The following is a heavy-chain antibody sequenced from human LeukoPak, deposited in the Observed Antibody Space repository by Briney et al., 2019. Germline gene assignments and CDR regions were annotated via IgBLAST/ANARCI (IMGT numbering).Heavy chain of an antibody. CDR1: GFTFSSYA. D-gene: IGHD3-22*01. V-gene: IGHV3-30*01. Sequence: GGSLRLSCAASGFTFSSYAMHWVRQAPGKGLEWVAVISYDGSNKYYADSVKGRFTISRDNSKNTLYLQMDSLRAEDTAVYYCARTDSSGYYYESSPFDYWGQGTLVTVSS. CDR2: ISYDGSNK. J-gene: IGHJ4*02. CDR3: ARTDSSGYYYESSPFDY.